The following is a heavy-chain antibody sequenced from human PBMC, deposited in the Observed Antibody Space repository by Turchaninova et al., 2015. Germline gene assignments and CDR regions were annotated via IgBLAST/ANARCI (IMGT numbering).Heavy chain of an antibody. CDR2: IYHSGGT. Sequence: QVQLQESGPGLVKPSGTLSLPGAVSWGSIRRSNWWSWVRPPPGKGLEWIGEIYHSGGTNYNPSLKSRVTISVDKSKNQFSLKLSSVTAADTAVYYCARTTMVRGVANWGQGTLVTVSS. D-gene: IGHD3-10*01. CDR1: WGSIRRSNW. CDR3: ARTTMVRGVAN. J-gene: IGHJ4*02. V-gene: IGHV4-4*02.